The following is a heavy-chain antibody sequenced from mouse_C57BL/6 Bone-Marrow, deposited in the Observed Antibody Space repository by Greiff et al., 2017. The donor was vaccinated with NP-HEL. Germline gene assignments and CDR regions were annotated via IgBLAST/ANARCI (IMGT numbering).Heavy chain of an antibody. V-gene: IGHV1-69*01. CDR3: ARQYYGSSNWYFDV. J-gene: IGHJ1*01. D-gene: IGHD1-1*01. CDR1: GYTFTSYW. Sequence: VQLQQPGAELVMPGASVKLSCKASGYTFTSYWMHWVKQRPGQGLEWIGEIDPSDSNTNYNQKIKGKSTLTVDKSSSTANMQSSSLTSEDYAVYYWARQYYGSSNWYFDVWGAGATVTVSS. CDR2: IDPSDSNT.